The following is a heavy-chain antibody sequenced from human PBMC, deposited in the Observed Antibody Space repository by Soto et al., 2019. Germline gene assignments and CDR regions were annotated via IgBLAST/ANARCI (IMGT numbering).Heavy chain of an antibody. J-gene: IGHJ6*02. CDR1: GYSFTSYW. CDR2: IDPSDSYT. V-gene: IGHV5-10-1*01. Sequence: EVQLVQSGAEVKKPGESLRISCKGSGYSFTSYWISWVRQMPGKGLEWMGRIDPSDSYTNYSPSFQGHVTISADKSISTAYLQWSSLKASDPAMYDCARRDLTRDPLGGMDVWGQGTTVTVSS. CDR3: ARRDLTRDPLGGMDV.